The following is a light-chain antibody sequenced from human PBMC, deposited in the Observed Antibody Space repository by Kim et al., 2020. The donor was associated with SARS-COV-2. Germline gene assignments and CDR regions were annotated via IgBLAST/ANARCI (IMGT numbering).Light chain of an antibody. CDR3: KKYNSAPFT. CDR2: AAS. CDR1: QGISNY. Sequence: DIQMTQSPSSLSASVGDRVTITCRASQGISNYLAWYQQKPGKVPTLLIYAASTLQSGVPSRFSGSGSGTDFTLTISSLQPEDVASYYCKKYNSAPFTFGPGTKVDIK. V-gene: IGKV1-27*01. J-gene: IGKJ3*01.